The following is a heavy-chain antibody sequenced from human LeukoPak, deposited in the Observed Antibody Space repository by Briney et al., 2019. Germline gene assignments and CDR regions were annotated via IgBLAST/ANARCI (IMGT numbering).Heavy chain of an antibody. CDR2: ISWNSGSI. Sequence: GGSLRLSCAASGFTFYDYAMHWVRQAPGKGLEWVSGISWNSGSIGYADSVKGRFTISRDNAKNSLYLQMNGLRAEDTALYYCAKEGVAATYNYWGQGTLVTVSS. D-gene: IGHD2-15*01. CDR1: GFTFYDYA. CDR3: AKEGVAATYNY. J-gene: IGHJ4*02. V-gene: IGHV3-9*01.